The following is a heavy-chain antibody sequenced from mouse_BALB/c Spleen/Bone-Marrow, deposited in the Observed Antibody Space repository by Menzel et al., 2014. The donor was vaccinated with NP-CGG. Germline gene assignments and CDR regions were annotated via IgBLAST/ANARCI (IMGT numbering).Heavy chain of an antibody. V-gene: IGHV1S137*01. Sequence: QVQLQQSGAELVRPGVSVKISCKGSGYTFTDYAMHWVKQSHAKSLEWIGVISTYYGDASYNQKFKGKATMTVDKSSSTAYMELTRLTSEDSAIYYCARDAMDYWGQGTSVTVSS. CDR1: GYTFTDYA. CDR3: ARDAMDY. CDR2: ISTYYGDA. J-gene: IGHJ4*01.